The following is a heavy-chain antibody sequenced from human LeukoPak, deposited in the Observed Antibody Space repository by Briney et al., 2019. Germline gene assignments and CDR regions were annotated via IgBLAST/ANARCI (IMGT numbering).Heavy chain of an antibody. J-gene: IGHJ4*02. D-gene: IGHD3-22*01. Sequence: GGSLRLSCAASGFTFSSYWMNWVRQAPGKGLEWVSAISGSGGSTYYADSVKGRFTISRDNSKNTLYLQMNSLRAEDTAVYYCAKDLMYYYDSSGYYLYWGQGTLVTVSS. CDR3: AKDLMYYYDSSGYYLY. CDR2: ISGSGGST. CDR1: GFTFSSYW. V-gene: IGHV3-23*01.